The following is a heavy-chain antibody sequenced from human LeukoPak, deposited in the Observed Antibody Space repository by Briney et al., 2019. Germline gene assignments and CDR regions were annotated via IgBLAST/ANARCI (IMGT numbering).Heavy chain of an antibody. CDR2: ISTYNDHR. CDR3: ARDRGYSPDSFDI. CDR1: GYTFASYG. D-gene: IGHD5-18*01. Sequence: ASVKVSGKASGYTFASYGISGVRQAPGQGLEWMGWISTYNDHRNYAQNLQNLQGRVTMTIDTSTSTVYMELRSLRSDDTAVYYCARDRGYSPDSFDIWGQGTMVIVSS. V-gene: IGHV1-18*01. J-gene: IGHJ3*02.